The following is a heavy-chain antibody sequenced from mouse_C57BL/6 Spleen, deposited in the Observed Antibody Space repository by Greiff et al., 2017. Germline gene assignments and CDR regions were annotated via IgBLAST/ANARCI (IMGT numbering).Heavy chain of an antibody. CDR1: GFSLTSYG. V-gene: IGHV2-2*01. CDR2: IWSGGST. Sequence: VQLQQSGPGLVQPSQSLSITCTVSGFSLTSYGVHWVRQSPGKGLEWLGVIWSGGSTDYNAAFISRLSISKDNSKSQVFFKMNSLQADDTAIYYCARNGGYSNLYAMDYWGQGTSVTVSS. CDR3: ARNGGYSNLYAMDY. J-gene: IGHJ4*01. D-gene: IGHD2-5*01.